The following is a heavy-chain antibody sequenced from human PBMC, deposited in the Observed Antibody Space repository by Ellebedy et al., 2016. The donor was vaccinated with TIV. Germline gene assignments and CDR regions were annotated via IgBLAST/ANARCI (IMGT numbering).Heavy chain of an antibody. V-gene: IGHV3-48*03. CDR3: ASGAYDI. Sequence: PGGSLRLSCAASGFTFSMYDMNWARQAPGKGLEWVAHISSIGATIYYADSVKGRFTISRDNAKISLYLQMNSLTAEDTAVYYCASGAYDIWGQGTMVTVSS. J-gene: IGHJ3*02. CDR2: ISSIGATI. CDR1: GFTFSMYD.